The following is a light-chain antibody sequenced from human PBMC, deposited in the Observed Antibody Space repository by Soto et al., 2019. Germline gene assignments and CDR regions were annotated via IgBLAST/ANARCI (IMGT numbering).Light chain of an antibody. V-gene: IGKV3-15*01. J-gene: IGKJ5*01. CDR1: QSVNSN. CDR2: GAS. Sequence: EIVMTQSPATLSASPGERATLSCRASQSVNSNLAWYQQKPGQAPRLLIYGASSRATGIPARFSGSGSGTEFTLTITSLQSEDFAVYFCQQFGSSFITFGQGTRLEIK. CDR3: QQFGSSFIT.